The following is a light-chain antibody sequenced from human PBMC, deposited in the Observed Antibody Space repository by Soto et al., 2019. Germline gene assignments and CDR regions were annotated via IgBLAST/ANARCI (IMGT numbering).Light chain of an antibody. CDR2: AAS. CDR1: QGISSY. J-gene: IGKJ3*01. V-gene: IGKV1-8*01. CDR3: QQYYSYPFT. Sequence: AIRMTPSPSSFSASTGDRVTITCRASQGISSYLAWYQQKPGKAPKLLIYAASTSQIGVPSRFSGSGSGTEFTLTISCLQSEDFATYYCQQYYSYPFTFGPGTKVDIK.